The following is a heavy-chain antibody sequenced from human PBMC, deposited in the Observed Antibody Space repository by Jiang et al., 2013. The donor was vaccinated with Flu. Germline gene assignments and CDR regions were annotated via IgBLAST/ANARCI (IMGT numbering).Heavy chain of an antibody. D-gene: IGHD3-22*01. Sequence: KASGYTFTSYGISWVRQAPGQGLEWMGWISAYNGNTNYAQKLQGRVTMTTGTSTSTAYMELRSLRSDDTAVYYCARRYYDSSGHYGMDVWGQGTTVTVSS. CDR2: ISAYNGNT. J-gene: IGHJ6*02. CDR1: GYTFTSYG. V-gene: IGHV1-18*01. CDR3: ARRYYDSSGHYGMDV.